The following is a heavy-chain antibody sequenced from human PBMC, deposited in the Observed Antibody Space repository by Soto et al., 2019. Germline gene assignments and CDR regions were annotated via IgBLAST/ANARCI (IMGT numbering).Heavy chain of an antibody. J-gene: IGHJ4*02. V-gene: IGHV3-49*03. CDR1: GFTFGDYA. CDR3: TRVVVVAATPIDYFDY. Sequence: PGGSLRLSCTASGFTFGDYAMSWFRQAPGKGLEWVGFIRSKAYGGTTEYAASVKGRFTISRDDSKSIAYLQMNSLKTEDTAVYYCTRVVVVAATPIDYFDYWGQGTLVTVPQ. D-gene: IGHD2-15*01. CDR2: IRSKAYGGTT.